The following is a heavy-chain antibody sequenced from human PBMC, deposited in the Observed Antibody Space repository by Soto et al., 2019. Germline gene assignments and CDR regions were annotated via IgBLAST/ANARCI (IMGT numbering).Heavy chain of an antibody. CDR1: GYTFTNYY. V-gene: IGHV1-46*04. J-gene: IGHJ4*02. D-gene: IGHD2-15*01. CDR3: AGASSRVSSVVAAY. Sequence: ASVKVSCKASGYTFTNYYLHWVRQAPGQGLEWVGMINPSARSASYAQKLRGRLTLTSDMPSRTVYMQLSNLRSDDTAVYYCAGASSRVSSVVAAYWGQGTQVTVSS. CDR2: INPSARSA.